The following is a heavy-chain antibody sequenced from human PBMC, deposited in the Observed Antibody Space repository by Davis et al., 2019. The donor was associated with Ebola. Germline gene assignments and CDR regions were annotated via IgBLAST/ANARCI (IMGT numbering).Heavy chain of an antibody. D-gene: IGHD3-16*01. CDR1: GLSLTVGYY. Sequence: PSETLSLTCNVSGLSLTVGYYWAWIRQPPGKGLEWIGYSFHGENTNYSPSLKSRVTISADTSKNQFSLKLTSVTAADTAVYYCARERGEYDEDAFDIWGLGTMVTVSS. CDR2: SFHGENT. J-gene: IGHJ3*02. CDR3: ARERGEYDEDAFDI. V-gene: IGHV4-61*08.